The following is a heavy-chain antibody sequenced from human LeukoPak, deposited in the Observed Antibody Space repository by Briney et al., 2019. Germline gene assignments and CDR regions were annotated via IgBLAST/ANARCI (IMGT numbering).Heavy chain of an antibody. CDR1: GFTFSSYS. CDR3: ARDWFHAIDY. D-gene: IGHD2/OR15-2a*01. V-gene: IGHV3-74*01. CDR2: IRSDGSDE. J-gene: IGHJ4*02. Sequence: GGSLRLSCAASGFTFSSYSMNWVRQVPGKGLVWVSRIRSDGSDERYAEAVKGRFTISRDNAKNTLYLQMNSLRDEDTAVYYCARDWFHAIDYWGQGTLVTVSS.